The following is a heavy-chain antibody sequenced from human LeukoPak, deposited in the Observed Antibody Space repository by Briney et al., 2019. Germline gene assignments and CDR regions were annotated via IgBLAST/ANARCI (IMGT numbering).Heavy chain of an antibody. CDR1: GYTFTGYY. Sequence: EASVKVSCKASGYTFTGYYMHWVRQAPGQGLEWMGWINPNSGGTNYAQKFQGRVTMTRDTSISTAYMELSRLRSDDTAVYYCARGPGYRSSTSCYGTWFDPWGQGTLVTVSS. D-gene: IGHD2-2*01. J-gene: IGHJ5*02. CDR2: INPNSGGT. CDR3: ARGPGYRSSTSCYGTWFDP. V-gene: IGHV1-2*02.